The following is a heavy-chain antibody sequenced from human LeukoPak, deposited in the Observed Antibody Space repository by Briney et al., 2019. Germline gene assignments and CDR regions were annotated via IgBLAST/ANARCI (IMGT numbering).Heavy chain of an antibody. V-gene: IGHV1-2*02. D-gene: IGHD3-16*01. CDR1: GYTFTGYY. CDR2: INPNSGDT. J-gene: IGHJ5*02. CDR3: AREQFGIAP. Sequence: GASVKVSCTASGYTFTGYYMHWVRQAPGQGFEWMGWINPNSGDTSYAQKFQGRVTLTRDTSINTAYMELSRLTSDDTAVYSCAREQFGIAPWGQGTLVTVSS.